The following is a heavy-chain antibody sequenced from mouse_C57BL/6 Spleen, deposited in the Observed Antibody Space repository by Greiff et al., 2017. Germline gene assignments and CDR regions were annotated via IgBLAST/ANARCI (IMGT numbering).Heavy chain of an antibody. CDR1: GYAFSSYW. CDR2: FYPGDGDT. Sequence: QVQLKESGPELVKPGASVKISCKASGYAFSSYWMNWVKQRPGKGLEWIGRFYPGDGDTNYNGKFKGKATLTADKSSSTAYMQLSSLTSEDSAVYVYAGEGYDYGYYIDYWGQGTTLTVSS. CDR3: AGEGYDYGYYIDY. J-gene: IGHJ2*01. V-gene: IGHV1-82*01. D-gene: IGHD2-4*01.